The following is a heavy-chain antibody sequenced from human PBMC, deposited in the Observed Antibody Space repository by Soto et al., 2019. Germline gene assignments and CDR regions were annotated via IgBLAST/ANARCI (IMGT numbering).Heavy chain of an antibody. CDR2: MNSDGSIT. J-gene: IGHJ6*04. V-gene: IGHV3-74*03. CDR3: ASTGLGV. Sequence: EVQLVESGGGLVQPGGSLRLSCAASGFTFSSNWMHWVRQDPGKGLVWVSRMNSDGSITTYADPVKGRCISSRDNAQNTLYLQMNGLRVEGSAVYYCASTGLGVWGKGTTVTVSS. CDR1: GFTFSSNW. D-gene: IGHD7-27*01.